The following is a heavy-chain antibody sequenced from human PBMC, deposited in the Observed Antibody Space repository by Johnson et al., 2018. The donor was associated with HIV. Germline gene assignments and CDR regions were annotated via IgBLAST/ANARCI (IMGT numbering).Heavy chain of an antibody. CDR2: ISSSGSTI. V-gene: IGHV3-11*01. D-gene: IGHD6-6*01. CDR1: GFSFSDYY. Sequence: QVQLVESGGGLVKPGGSLRLSCAASGFSFSDYYMSWIRQAPGKGLEWVSFISSSGSTIYYADSVKGRFTISRDNAKNTLYLQMNSLRAEDTAMYYCAKSSPAAARFRLGSAFDIWGQGTMVTVSS. J-gene: IGHJ3*02. CDR3: AKSSPAAARFRLGSAFDI.